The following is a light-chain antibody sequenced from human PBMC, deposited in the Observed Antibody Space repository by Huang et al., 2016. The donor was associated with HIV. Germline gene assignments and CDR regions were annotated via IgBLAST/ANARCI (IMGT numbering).Light chain of an antibody. V-gene: IGKV1-NL1*01. Sequence: DIQMTQSPSSLSASIGDRVTITCRASQDIRSSLAWFQQKLGQAPRLLLFAASRLESGVPSRFSGSGSGTDYTLTISSLQPEVFATYFCHQYYSDSDTFGQGTRLEIK. CDR2: AAS. CDR3: HQYYSDSDT. J-gene: IGKJ5*01. CDR1: QDIRSS.